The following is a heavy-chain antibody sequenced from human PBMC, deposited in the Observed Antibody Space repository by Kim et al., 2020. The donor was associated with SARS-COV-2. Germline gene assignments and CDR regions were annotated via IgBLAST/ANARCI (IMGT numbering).Heavy chain of an antibody. CDR1: GFTVSSNH. V-gene: IGHV3-53*01. CDR2: IYSGGST. Sequence: GGSPRLSCAASGFTVSSNHMSWVRQAPGKGLEWVSVIYSGGSTYYADSVKGRFTISRDNSKNTLYLQMNSLRAEDTAVYYCARGAVTGILRHWGQGTLVTVSS. J-gene: IGHJ4*02. CDR3: ARGAVTGILRH. D-gene: IGHD6-19*01.